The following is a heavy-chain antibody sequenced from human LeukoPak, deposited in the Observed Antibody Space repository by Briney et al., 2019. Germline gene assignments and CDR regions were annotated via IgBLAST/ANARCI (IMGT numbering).Heavy chain of an antibody. V-gene: IGHV1-24*01. J-gene: IGHJ4*02. Sequence: ASVKVSCKVSGYTLTEFSMHWVRQAPGKGLEWMGGFDPEDGETIYAQELQGRVTMTKDTSTDTAYMELSSLRSEDTAVYYCARGGYSYGYNGDYWGQGTLVTVSS. CDR2: FDPEDGET. CDR1: GYTLTEFS. CDR3: ARGGYSYGYNGDY. D-gene: IGHD5-18*01.